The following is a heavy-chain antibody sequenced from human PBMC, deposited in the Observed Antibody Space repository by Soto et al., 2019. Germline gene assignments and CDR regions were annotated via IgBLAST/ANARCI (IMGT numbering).Heavy chain of an antibody. Sequence: QISLKESGPTLVKPTQTLKLTCTFSGFSLYTGGVGVAWIRQPPGKPLEWLALIYWDDDKRYSPSLKNRLTITNDTCKRPVLLSMTDIDPVHTATYFFTHSDSPTSLAMDYWGQGTLVTVSS. CDR2: IYWDDDK. V-gene: IGHV2-5*02. J-gene: IGHJ4*02. CDR3: THSDSPTSLAMDY. CDR1: GFSLYTGGVG. D-gene: IGHD2-21*02.